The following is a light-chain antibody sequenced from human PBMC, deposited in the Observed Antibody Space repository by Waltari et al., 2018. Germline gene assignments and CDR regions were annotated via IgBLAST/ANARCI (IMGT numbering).Light chain of an antibody. CDR1: GSNIGAGYD. CDR3: QSYDTSLSVV. Sequence: QSVLTQPPSVSGAPGQRVTISCTGSGSNIGAGYDVHWYQPLPRAAPKLLIYGSTSRPFGVPARFFCSTSGTSASLAITGLQAEDEADYYCQSYDTSLSVVCGGGTKLTVL. V-gene: IGLV1-40*01. CDR2: GST. J-gene: IGLJ3*02.